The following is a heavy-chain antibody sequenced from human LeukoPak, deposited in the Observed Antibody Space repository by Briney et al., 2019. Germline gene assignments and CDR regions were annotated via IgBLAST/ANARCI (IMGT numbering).Heavy chain of an antibody. J-gene: IGHJ5*02. CDR3: ARDGKTIFGVVINEFDP. V-gene: IGHV3-48*02. Sequence: GGSLRLSCAASGFTFSSYSMNWVRQAPGKGLEWVSYISSSSSTIYYADSVKGRFTISRDNAKNSLYLQMNSLRDEDTAVYYCARDGKTIFGVVINEFDPWGQGTLVTVSS. CDR2: ISSSSSTI. CDR1: GFTFSSYS. D-gene: IGHD3-3*01.